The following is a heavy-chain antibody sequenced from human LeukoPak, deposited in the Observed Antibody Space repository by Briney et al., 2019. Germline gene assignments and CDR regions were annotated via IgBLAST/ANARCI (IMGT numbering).Heavy chain of an antibody. J-gene: IGHJ6*02. CDR1: GGTFSSYA. Sequence: SVKVSCKASGGTFSSYAISWVRQAPGQGLEWMGRIIPILDIANYAQKFQGRVTITADKSTSTAYMELSSLRSEDTAVYYCASSMAAAPRAYYYGMDVWGQGTTVTVSS. CDR3: ASSMAAAPRAYYYGMDV. CDR2: IIPILDIA. V-gene: IGHV1-69*04. D-gene: IGHD6-13*01.